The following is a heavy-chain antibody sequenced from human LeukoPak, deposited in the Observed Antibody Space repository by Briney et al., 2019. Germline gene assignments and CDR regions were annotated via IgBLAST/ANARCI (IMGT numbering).Heavy chain of an antibody. J-gene: IGHJ4*02. CDR1: GFTFSSYA. CDR3: ARPGVGSWYPYYFDY. V-gene: IGHV3-23*01. D-gene: IGHD6-13*01. CDR2: ISGSGGST. Sequence: GGSLRLSCAASGFTFSSYAMSWVRQAPGKGLEWVSAISGSGGSTYYADSVKGRFTISRDNSKNTLYLQMNSLRAEDTAVYYCARPGVGSWYPYYFDYWGQGTLVTVSS.